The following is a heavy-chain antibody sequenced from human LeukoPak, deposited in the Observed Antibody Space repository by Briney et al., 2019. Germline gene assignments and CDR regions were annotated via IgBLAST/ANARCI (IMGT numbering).Heavy chain of an antibody. J-gene: IGHJ4*02. CDR3: ARDDYYFDY. CDR2: ISGSGDST. D-gene: IGHD2-21*02. Sequence: GGSLRLSCAASGFTFSSYAMSWVRQAPVKGLEWVSGISGSGDSTYYADSVKARFTISTDNSKNTLYLQMNSLSAEDTAVYYCARDDYYFDYWGQGTLVTVSS. CDR1: GFTFSSYA. V-gene: IGHV3-23*01.